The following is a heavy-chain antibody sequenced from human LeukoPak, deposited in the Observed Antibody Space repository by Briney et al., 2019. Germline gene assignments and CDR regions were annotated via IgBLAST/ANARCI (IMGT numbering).Heavy chain of an antibody. D-gene: IGHD2/OR15-2a*01. CDR1: GYTLTSYD. Sequence: ASVKVSCKASGYTLTSYDINWVRQATGQGLXXXGWMNPNSGNTGYAQKFQGRVTMTRNTSISTAYMELSSLRSEDTAVYYCARGLDFPQYYFDYWGQGTLVTVSS. CDR3: ARGLDFPQYYFDY. J-gene: IGHJ4*02. CDR2: MNPNSGNT. V-gene: IGHV1-8*01.